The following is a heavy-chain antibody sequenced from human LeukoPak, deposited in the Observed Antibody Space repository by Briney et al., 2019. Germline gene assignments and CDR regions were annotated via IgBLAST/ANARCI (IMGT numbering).Heavy chain of an antibody. CDR1: GGSISSGGYY. V-gene: IGHV4-31*03. D-gene: IGHD6-19*01. Sequence: SETLSLTCTVSGGSISSGGYYWSWIRQHPGKGLEWIGYIYYSGSTYYNPSLKSRVTISVDMSKNQFSLKLSSVTAADTAVYYCARITVAGSISTFDYWGQGTLVTVSS. CDR3: ARITVAGSISTFDY. J-gene: IGHJ4*02. CDR2: IYYSGST.